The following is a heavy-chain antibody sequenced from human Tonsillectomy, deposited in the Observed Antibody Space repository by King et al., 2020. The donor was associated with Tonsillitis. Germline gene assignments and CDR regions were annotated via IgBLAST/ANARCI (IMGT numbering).Heavy chain of an antibody. J-gene: IGHJ5*02. CDR3: AKDVVRWAGPYGGWFDP. CDR1: GFTFSDYG. D-gene: IGHD2-21*01. Sequence: VQLVESGGRVVQPGRSLRLSCAASGFTFSDYGIHWVRQAPGKGLEWVAVMSFDGSYEYYVDSVKGRFTISRDNSKNTVYLQMNSLRVEDTAVYYCAKDVVRWAGPYGGWFDPWGQGTLVTVSS. V-gene: IGHV3-30*18. CDR2: MSFDGSYE.